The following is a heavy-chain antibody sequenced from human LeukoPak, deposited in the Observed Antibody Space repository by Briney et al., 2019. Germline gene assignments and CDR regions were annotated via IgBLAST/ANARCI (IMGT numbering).Heavy chain of an antibody. V-gene: IGHV1-46*01. D-gene: IGHD6-13*01. CDR1: GYTFTSYY. CDR2: INPSGGST. J-gene: IGHJ4*02. Sequence: ASVKVSCKASGYTFTSYYMHWVRQAPGQGLEWMGIINPSGGSTSYAQKFQGRVTMTRDTSISTAYMELSRLRSDDTAVYYCAREISSSGYWGQGTLVTVSS. CDR3: AREISSSGY.